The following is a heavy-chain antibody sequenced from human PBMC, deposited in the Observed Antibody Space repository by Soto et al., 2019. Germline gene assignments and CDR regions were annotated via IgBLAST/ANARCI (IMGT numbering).Heavy chain of an antibody. Sequence: LKVSCKSSGYTFTGYYMHCVRQTSGQGLEWMGWINPNSGGTNYAQKFQGRVTMTRDTSISTAYMELSRLRSDDTAVYYCAREGYYYDSSGYLNYFDYWGQGTLVTVSS. J-gene: IGHJ4*02. V-gene: IGHV1-2*02. CDR1: GYTFTGYY. CDR2: INPNSGGT. CDR3: AREGYYYDSSGYLNYFDY. D-gene: IGHD3-22*01.